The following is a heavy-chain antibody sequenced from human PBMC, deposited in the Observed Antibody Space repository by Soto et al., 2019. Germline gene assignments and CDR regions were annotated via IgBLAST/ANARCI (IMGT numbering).Heavy chain of an antibody. D-gene: IGHD6-6*01. CDR2: INPSGGST. V-gene: IGHV1-46*01. Sequence: ASVKVSCKASGYTFTSYDINWVRQAPGQGLEWMGIINPSGGSTSYAQKFQGRVTMTRDTSTSTVYMELSSLRSEDTAVYYCAREGQLVLHAHYPYYGMVVWCQATTVSVSS. CDR1: GYTFTSYD. CDR3: AREGQLVLHAHYPYYGMVV. J-gene: IGHJ6*02.